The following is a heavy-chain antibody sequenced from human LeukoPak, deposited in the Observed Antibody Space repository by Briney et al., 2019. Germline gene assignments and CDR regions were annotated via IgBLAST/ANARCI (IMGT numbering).Heavy chain of an antibody. J-gene: IGHJ4*02. V-gene: IGHV1-58*02. D-gene: IGHD3-10*01. CDR3: AAAPYGSGSYCEGGDCLFI. CDR1: GFTFTSSA. Sequence: ASVKVSCKASGFTFTSSAMQWVRQARGQRLEWIGWIVVGSGNTNYAQKFQERVTITRDMSTSTAYVELSSLRSEDTAVYYCAAAPYGSGSYCEGGDCLFIWGQGTLVTVSS. CDR2: IVVGSGNT.